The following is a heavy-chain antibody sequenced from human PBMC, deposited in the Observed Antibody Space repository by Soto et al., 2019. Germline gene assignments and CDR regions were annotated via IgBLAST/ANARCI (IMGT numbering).Heavy chain of an antibody. CDR1: GFTFSSYS. Sequence: GGSLRLSCAASGFTFSSYSMNWVRQAPGKGLEWVSYISSSSTIYYADSVKGRFTISRDNAKNSLYLQMNSLRDEDTAVYYCARLGFGRHSYYSYGMDVWGQGTTVTVSS. CDR3: ARLGFGRHSYYSYGMDV. D-gene: IGHD3-10*01. V-gene: IGHV3-48*02. CDR2: ISSSSTI. J-gene: IGHJ6*02.